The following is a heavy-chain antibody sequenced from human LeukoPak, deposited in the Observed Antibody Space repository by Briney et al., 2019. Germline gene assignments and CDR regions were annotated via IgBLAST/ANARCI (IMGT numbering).Heavy chain of an antibody. CDR3: ARTYDSSGYYLGVLGY. CDR2: ISAYNGNT. D-gene: IGHD3-22*01. CDR1: GYTFTSYG. J-gene: IGHJ4*02. V-gene: IGHV1-18*01. Sequence: ASVKVSCKASGYTFTSYGISWVRQAPGQGLEWMGWISAYNGNTNYAQKFQGRVTMTRDTSISTAYMELSRLRSDDTAVYYCARTYDSSGYYLGVLGYWGQGTLVTVSS.